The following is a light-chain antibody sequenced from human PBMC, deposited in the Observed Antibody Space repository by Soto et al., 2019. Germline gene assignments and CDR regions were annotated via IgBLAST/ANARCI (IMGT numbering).Light chain of an antibody. CDR2: GVS. CDR3: YSSRSSNSTLYV. V-gene: IGLV2-14*03. Sequence: QSALTQPASVSGSPGQSITISCAGTSSDIGGSNYVSWYQQHPGKAPKLMIYGVSNRPSGVSNRFSGSKSGNTASLTISGLQAGDEADYFCYSSRSSNSTLYVFGTGTKLTVL. J-gene: IGLJ1*01. CDR1: SSDIGGSNY.